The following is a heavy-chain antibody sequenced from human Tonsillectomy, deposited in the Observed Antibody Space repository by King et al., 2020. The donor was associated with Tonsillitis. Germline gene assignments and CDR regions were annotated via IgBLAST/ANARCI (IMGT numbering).Heavy chain of an antibody. CDR1: AFTFRTYV. CDR2: ISYDGKNK. Sequence: VQLVESGGGVVQPGTSLRLSCEVSAFTFRTYVLDWVRQAPGKGLEWVAVISYDGKNKVYAESVKGRFTISRDNSKITLFMQLNSLGPEDTAVYYCAVRRDCSDSNCYNAFYIWGQGTMVTVSS. D-gene: IGHD2-2*02. CDR3: AVRRDCSDSNCYNAFYI. J-gene: IGHJ3*02. V-gene: IGHV3-30*04.